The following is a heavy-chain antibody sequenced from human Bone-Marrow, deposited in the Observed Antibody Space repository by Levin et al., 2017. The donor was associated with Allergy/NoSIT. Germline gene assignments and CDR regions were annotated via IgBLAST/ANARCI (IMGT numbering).Heavy chain of an antibody. CDR3: ARHDCSSGWLDAFDI. J-gene: IGHJ3*02. CDR2: IYYSGST. V-gene: IGHV4-39*01. D-gene: IGHD6-19*01. CDR1: GGSISSSSYY. Sequence: SETLSLTCTVSGGSISSSSYYWGWIRQPPGKGLEWIGSIYYSGSTYYNPSLKSRVTISVDTSKNQFSLKLSSVTAADTAVYYCARHDCSSGWLDAFDIWGQGTMVTVSS.